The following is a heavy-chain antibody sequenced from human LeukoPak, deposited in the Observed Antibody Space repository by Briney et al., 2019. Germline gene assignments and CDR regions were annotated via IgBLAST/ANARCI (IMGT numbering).Heavy chain of an antibody. CDR2: INQDGSKK. J-gene: IGHJ4*02. CDR1: GFTFSGHY. V-gene: IGHV3-7*04. Sequence: PGGSLRLSCATSGFTFSGHYMAWIRQAPGKGLEWVANINQDGSKKYYVDSVKGRFTISRDNVKNSVYLQMNSLRAEDTAVYSCARAVAAADSYWGRGTLVTVSS. D-gene: IGHD6-13*01. CDR3: ARAVAAADSY.